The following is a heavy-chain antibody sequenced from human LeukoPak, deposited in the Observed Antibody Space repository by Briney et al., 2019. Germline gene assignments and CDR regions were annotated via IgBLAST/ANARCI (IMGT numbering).Heavy chain of an antibody. J-gene: IGHJ4*02. CDR2: IIPILGIA. CDR1: GGTFSSYA. V-gene: IGHV1-69*04. CDR3: ARDRYYGSGSFPEDY. D-gene: IGHD3-10*01. Sequence: SVKVSCKASGGTFSSYAISWVRQAPGQGLEWMGRIIPILGIANYAQKFQGRVTITADKSTSTAYMELSSPRPEDTAVYYCARDRYYGSGSFPEDYWGQGTLVTVSS.